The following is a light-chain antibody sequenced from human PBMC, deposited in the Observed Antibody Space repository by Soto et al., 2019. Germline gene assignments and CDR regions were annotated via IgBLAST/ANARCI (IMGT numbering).Light chain of an antibody. CDR3: SSYTSSSTR. Sequence: QSALTQPASVSGSPGQSITISCTGTSSDVGSYNYVSWYKQHPGKAPKLMIYEVSDRPSGISSRFSGSKSGNTASLTISGLQTEDEADYYCSSYTSSSTRFGTGTKLTVL. CDR2: EVS. J-gene: IGLJ1*01. V-gene: IGLV2-14*01. CDR1: SSDVGSYNY.